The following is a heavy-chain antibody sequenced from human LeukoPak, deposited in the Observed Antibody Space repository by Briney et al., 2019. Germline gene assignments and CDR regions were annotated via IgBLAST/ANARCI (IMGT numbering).Heavy chain of an antibody. CDR1: GYSITSRDY. D-gene: IGHD1-26*01. CDR2: MYDSGST. CDR3: AREEVGATTKVFDY. J-gene: IGHJ4*02. V-gene: IGHV4-38-2*02. Sequence: KASETLSLTCTVSGYSITSRDYWAWIRQPPGKGLKGLEWLGSMYDSGSTYYNPSLKSRVTMSVDTSKNQFSLRLNSVTAADTAVYYCAREEVGATTKVFDYWGQGTLVTVSS.